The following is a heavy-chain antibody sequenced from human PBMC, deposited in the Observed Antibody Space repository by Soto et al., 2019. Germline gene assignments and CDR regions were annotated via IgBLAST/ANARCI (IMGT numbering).Heavy chain of an antibody. J-gene: IGHJ4*02. CDR3: ARRRASDYGGNHHPYYFDR. D-gene: IGHD4-17*01. V-gene: IGHV4-39*01. Sequence: SETLSLTCTVSGASIITDNYFWVWIRQSPRRGLELIGSISYSGRTYDNPSLQSRATISIDASKNQFSLKLTSVTTADTAVYYCARRRASDYGGNHHPYYFDRWGQGALVTVSS. CDR1: GASIITDNYF. CDR2: ISYSGRT.